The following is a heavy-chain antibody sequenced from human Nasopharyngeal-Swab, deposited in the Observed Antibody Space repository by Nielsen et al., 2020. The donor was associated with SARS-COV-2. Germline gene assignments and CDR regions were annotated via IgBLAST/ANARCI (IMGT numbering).Heavy chain of an antibody. CDR3: AKDTSTLAVAGVFDY. D-gene: IGHD6-19*01. CDR1: GFTFDDYT. V-gene: IGHV3-43*01. Sequence: GGSLRLSCAASGFTFDDYTMHWVRQAPGKGLEWVSLISWDGGSTYYADSVKGRFTISRDNSKNSLYLQMNSLRTEDTALYYCAKDTSTLAVAGVFDYWGQGTLVTVSS. J-gene: IGHJ4*02. CDR2: ISWDGGST.